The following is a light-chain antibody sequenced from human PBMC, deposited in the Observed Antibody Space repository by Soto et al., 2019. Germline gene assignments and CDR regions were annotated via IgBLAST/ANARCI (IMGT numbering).Light chain of an antibody. CDR1: QSVRRY. CDR2: GAS. J-gene: IGKJ1*01. V-gene: IGKV3-20*01. CDR3: QQYGSSGT. Sequence: EIVLTQSPATLSLSPGETATLSCRASQSVRRYLAWYQQKPGQAPRLLIYGASNRATGIPDRFSGSGSGTDFTLTISRLEPEDFAVYYCQQYGSSGTFGQGTKVDIK.